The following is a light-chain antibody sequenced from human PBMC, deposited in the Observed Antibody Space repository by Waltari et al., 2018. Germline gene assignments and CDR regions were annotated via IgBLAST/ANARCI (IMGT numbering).Light chain of an antibody. V-gene: IGLV6-57*04. CDR3: QSYDTNNRV. CDR1: SGSIDSKY. J-gene: IGLJ3*02. CDR2: EDK. Sequence: NFMLTQPHSVSGSPGETVTISCTRSSGSIDSKYVQWYQQRPGSAPTTVIYEDKQRPFGVPDRFAGSIDRSSNTAALTISGLKTEDEAEYYCQSYDTNNRVFGGGTMLTVL.